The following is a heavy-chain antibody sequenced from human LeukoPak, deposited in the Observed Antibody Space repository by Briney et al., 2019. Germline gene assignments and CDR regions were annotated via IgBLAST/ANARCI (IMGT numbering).Heavy chain of an antibody. J-gene: IGHJ4*02. Sequence: AGTLSLTCTVSGGSISNFYWGWIRQPAGKGLEWIGRIHIRGSTDYSPSLKSRVSISVDTSKNQFFLRLRSVTAADTAVYYCVRDGTGDSSGWHLWGQGTLVTVSS. CDR2: IHIRGST. CDR3: VRDGTGDSSGWHL. CDR1: GGSISNFY. D-gene: IGHD6-19*01. V-gene: IGHV4-4*07.